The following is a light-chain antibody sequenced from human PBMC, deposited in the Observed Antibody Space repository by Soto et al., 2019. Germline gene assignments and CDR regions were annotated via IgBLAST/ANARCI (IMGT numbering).Light chain of an antibody. V-gene: IGLV1-44*01. CDR3: AAWDDSLSGVV. J-gene: IGLJ2*01. Sequence: QAVLTQPPSASGPPGQRATISCSGSSSNIGNNIVYWYQQLPGTAPQLLIHNNNQRHSGVPDRFSGSKSGTSASLAISGLQSEDEADYFCAAWDDSLSGVVFGGGTKLTVL. CDR2: NNN. CDR1: SSNIGNNI.